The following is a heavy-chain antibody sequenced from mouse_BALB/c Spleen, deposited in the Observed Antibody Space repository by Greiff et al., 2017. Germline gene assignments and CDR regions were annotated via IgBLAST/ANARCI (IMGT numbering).Heavy chain of an antibody. CDR2: IDPANGNT. Sequence: DVKLQESGAELVKPGASVKLSCTASGFNIKDTYMHWVKQRPEQGLEWIGRIDPANGNTKYDPKFQGKATITADTSSNTAYLQLSSLTSEDTAVYYCARGLWDYFDYWGQGTTLTVSS. CDR3: ARGLWDYFDY. CDR1: GFNIKDTY. J-gene: IGHJ2*01. V-gene: IGHV14-3*02. D-gene: IGHD4-1*01.